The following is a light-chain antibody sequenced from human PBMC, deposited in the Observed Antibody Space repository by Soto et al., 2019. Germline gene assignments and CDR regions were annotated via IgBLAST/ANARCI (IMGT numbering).Light chain of an antibody. Sequence: QSFLTQPPSASGSAGQSVAISCTGTSSDVGGYNYVSWYQQHPGKAPKLMIYEVNKRPSGVPDRFSGSKSGNTASLTVSGLQAEDEADYYCSSYAGSSNVFGTGTKVTVL. CDR3: SSYAGSSNV. CDR1: SSDVGGYNY. CDR2: EVN. J-gene: IGLJ1*01. V-gene: IGLV2-8*01.